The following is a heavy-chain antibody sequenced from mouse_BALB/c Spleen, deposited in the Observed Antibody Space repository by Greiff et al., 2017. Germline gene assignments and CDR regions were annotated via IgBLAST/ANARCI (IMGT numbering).Heavy chain of an antibody. CDR1: GFTFSSYT. CDR2: ISNGGGST. Sequence: EVQLVESGGGLVQPGGSLKLSCAASGFTFSSYTMSWVRQTPEKRLEWVAYISNGGGSTYYPDTVKGRFTISRDNAKNTLYLQMSSLKSEDTAMYYCARHTGIRAMDYWGQGTSVTVSS. D-gene: IGHD4-1*01. CDR3: ARHTGIRAMDY. V-gene: IGHV5-12-2*01. J-gene: IGHJ4*01.